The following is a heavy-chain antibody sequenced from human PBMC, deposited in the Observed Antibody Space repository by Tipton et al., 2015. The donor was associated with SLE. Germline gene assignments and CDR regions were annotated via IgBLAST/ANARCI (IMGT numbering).Heavy chain of an antibody. D-gene: IGHD1-7*01. J-gene: IGHJ6*02. CDR1: GFTFSSYG. CDR2: IRYDGSNK. V-gene: IGHV3-30*02. Sequence: SLRLSCAASGFTFSSYGMHWVRQAPGKGLEWVAFIRYDGSNKYYADSVKGRFTISRDNSKNTLYLQMNSLRAEDTAVYYCAKDPFITGTTLGGMDVWGQGTTVTVSS. CDR3: AKDPFITGTTLGGMDV.